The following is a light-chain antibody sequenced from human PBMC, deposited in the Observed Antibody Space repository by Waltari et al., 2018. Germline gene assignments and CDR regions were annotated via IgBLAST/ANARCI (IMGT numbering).Light chain of an antibody. CDR2: DTS. J-gene: IGKJ4*02. Sequence: EIVLTQSPGTLSLSPGEGATLSCRASQYVNIRYLAWYQQKPGQAPRLLIYDTSTRAAGIPDRFSGSGSGRDFTLTISRLEPEDFAVYYCQQDDTLPRVTFGGGTKVEIK. CDR1: QYVNIRY. V-gene: IGKV3-20*01. CDR3: QQDDTLPRVT.